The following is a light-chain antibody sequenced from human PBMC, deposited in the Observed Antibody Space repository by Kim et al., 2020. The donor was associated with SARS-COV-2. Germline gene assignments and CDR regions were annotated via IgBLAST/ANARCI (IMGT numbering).Light chain of an antibody. CDR2: GAS. V-gene: IGKV3-15*01. CDR3: QQYENWIT. J-gene: IGKJ5*01. CDR1: QGVKSA. Sequence: ETVMTQSPATLSVSPGESATLSCRASQGVKSALAWYQQKPGLAPRLLIYGASTRATGVPARFSGSGSGTDFTLTISSLQSEDFAIYYCQQYENWITFGQGTRLEIK.